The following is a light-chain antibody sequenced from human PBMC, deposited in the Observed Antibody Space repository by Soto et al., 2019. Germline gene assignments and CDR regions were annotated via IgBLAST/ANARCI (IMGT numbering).Light chain of an antibody. CDR1: SNDVGRYNL. Sequence: QSALTQPASVSGSPEQSITISCTGTSNDVGRYNLVSWYQQLPGTAPKLLIYDDNKRPSGIPDRFSGSKSGTSATLGITGFQTGDEADYYCGSWDSSLSAYVFGTGTKLTVL. CDR3: GSWDSSLSAYV. CDR2: DDN. V-gene: IGLV1-51*01. J-gene: IGLJ1*01.